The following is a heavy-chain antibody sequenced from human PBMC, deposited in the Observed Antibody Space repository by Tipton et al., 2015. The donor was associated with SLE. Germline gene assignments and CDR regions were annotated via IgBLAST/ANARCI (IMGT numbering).Heavy chain of an antibody. Sequence: TLSLTCTVSGGSVSSGSYYWSWIRQPPGKGLEWIGYIYYSGSTNYNPSLKSRVTISVDTSKNQFSVNLSSVTAADTAVDYCARGPASGWFDPGGQGILVTVSS. J-gene: IGHJ5*02. CDR3: ARGPASGWFDP. CDR2: IYYSGST. V-gene: IGHV4-61*01. CDR1: GGSVSSGSYY. D-gene: IGHD3-10*01.